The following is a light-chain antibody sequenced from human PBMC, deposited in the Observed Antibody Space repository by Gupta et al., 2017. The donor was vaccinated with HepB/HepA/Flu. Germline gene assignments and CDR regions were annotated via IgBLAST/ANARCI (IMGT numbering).Light chain of an antibody. CDR1: QSVSSN. CDR2: GAS. V-gene: IGKV3-15*01. Sequence: IVMTQSPATLSVSPGERATRSCRASQSVSSNLAWYQQKPGQAPRLIIYGASYRDMGITDRFSGCGDLTEFTLTSSIRQSEDCAVYYGQYDNTLRTFGEGTXVEIK. J-gene: IGKJ1*01. CDR3: QYDNTLRT.